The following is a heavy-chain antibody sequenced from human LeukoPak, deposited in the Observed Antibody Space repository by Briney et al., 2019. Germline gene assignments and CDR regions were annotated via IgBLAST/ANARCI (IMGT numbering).Heavy chain of an antibody. J-gene: IGHJ4*02. V-gene: IGHV4-39*01. Sequence: SETLSLTCTVSDGSITRSSYYWGWIRQTPGEGLDWIGSIYYSGITYYNPSLQGRVTMSVDTSKNEFSLKLNSVTVADTAVYYCARLRVTTGFDYWDQGIPVTVSS. D-gene: IGHD2-21*02. CDR2: IYYSGIT. CDR3: ARLRVTTGFDY. CDR1: DGSITRSSYY.